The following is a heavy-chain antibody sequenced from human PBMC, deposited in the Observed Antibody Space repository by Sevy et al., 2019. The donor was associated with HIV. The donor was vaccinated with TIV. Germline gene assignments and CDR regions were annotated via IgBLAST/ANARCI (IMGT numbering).Heavy chain of an antibody. CDR2: IHSGGKI. J-gene: IGHJ6*02. CDR3: AREDIVLGEDNYSGIDV. D-gene: IGHD2-15*01. Sequence: GGSLRLSCAASGFSVSSNYMSWVRQAPGKGPEWVSVIHSGGKISYADSVQGRFTISRDNSKNTLYLQMNSLRVEDTAVYDCAREDIVLGEDNYSGIDVWGQGTTVTVSS. V-gene: IGHV3-53*01. CDR1: GFSVSSNY.